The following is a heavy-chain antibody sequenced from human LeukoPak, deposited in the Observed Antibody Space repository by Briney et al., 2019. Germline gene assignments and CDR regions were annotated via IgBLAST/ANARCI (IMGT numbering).Heavy chain of an antibody. D-gene: IGHD2-15*01. CDR3: ARGFLGYCSGGSCYSLDY. J-gene: IGHJ4*02. CDR1: GGSISSYY. CDR2: IYYSGST. Sequence: SETLSLTCTVSGGSISSYYWSWIRQPPGKGLEWIGYIYYSGSTNYNPSLKSRVTISVDTSKNQFSLKLSSVTAADTAVYYCARGFLGYCSGGSCYSLDYWGQGTLVTVSS. V-gene: IGHV4-59*01.